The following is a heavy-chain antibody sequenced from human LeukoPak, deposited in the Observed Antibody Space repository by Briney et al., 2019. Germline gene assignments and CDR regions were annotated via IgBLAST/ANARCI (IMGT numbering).Heavy chain of an antibody. CDR2: IYYSGRT. D-gene: IGHD3-16*01. CDR3: ARSQKKGGTYVWGTPSNWFDP. CDR1: GGSISSSSYY. Sequence: PSETLSLTCIVSGGSISSSSYYWGWIRQPPGKGLEWIGSIYYSGRTYSNPSLKSRVTISVHTSKKQFSLKLSSVTAADTAVYYCARSQKKGGTYVWGTPSNWFDPWGQGTLVTVSS. J-gene: IGHJ5*02. V-gene: IGHV4-39*07.